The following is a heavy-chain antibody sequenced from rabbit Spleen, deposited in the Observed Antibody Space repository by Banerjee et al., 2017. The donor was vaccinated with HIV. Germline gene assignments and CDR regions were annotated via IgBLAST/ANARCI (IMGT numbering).Heavy chain of an antibody. J-gene: IGHJ4*01. V-gene: IGHV1S45*01. CDR2: IDAGSSGST. CDR1: GFPFSNKAV. Sequence: QEQLVESGGGLVKPGASLTLTCKASGFPFSNKAVMCWVRQAPGKGLEWIACIDAGSSGSTYYASWAKGRVTISKTSSTTVTLQMTSLTAADTATYFCARWSWSTDCMNLWGPGTLVTVS. CDR3: ARWSWSTDCMNL. D-gene: IGHD3-1*01.